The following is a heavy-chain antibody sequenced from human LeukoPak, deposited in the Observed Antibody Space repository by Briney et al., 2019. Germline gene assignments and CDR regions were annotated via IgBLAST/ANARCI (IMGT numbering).Heavy chain of an antibody. CDR1: GFTFSRYT. Sequence: GGSLRLSCAGSGFTFSRYTMNWVRQAPGKGLEWVSSISSSHTYIYYADSVKGRFTISRDNAKNSLYLQMNSLRAEDTAVYYCARDPYDFASDSSPIYWFDPWGQGTLVTVSS. D-gene: IGHD3-3*01. CDR2: ISSSHTYI. V-gene: IGHV3-21*01. CDR3: ARDPYDFASDSSPIYWFDP. J-gene: IGHJ5*02.